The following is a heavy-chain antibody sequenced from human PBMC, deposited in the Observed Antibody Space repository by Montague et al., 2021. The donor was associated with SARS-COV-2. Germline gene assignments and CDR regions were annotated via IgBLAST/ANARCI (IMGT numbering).Heavy chain of an antibody. CDR1: GGSISSYY. Sequence: SETLSLTCTVSGGSISSYYWSWIRQPPGKGLEWIGYIYYSVSTNYNPSLKSRVTISVATSKTQFSLKLSSVTAADTAVYYCASHFEVDDYVWGRLVHYYYYGMDVWGQGTTVTVSS. D-gene: IGHD3-16*01. V-gene: IGHV4-59*08. J-gene: IGHJ6*02. CDR2: IYYSVST. CDR3: ASHFEVDDYVWGRLVHYYYYGMDV.